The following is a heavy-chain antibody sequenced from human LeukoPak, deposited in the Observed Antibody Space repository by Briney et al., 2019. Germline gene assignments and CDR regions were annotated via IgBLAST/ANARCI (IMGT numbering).Heavy chain of an antibody. Sequence: PGGSLRLSCAASGFTFSSYGMHWVRQAPGKGLEWVAFIRYDGSNKYYADSVKDRFTIPRDNSKNTLYLQMNSLRAEDTAVYYCAKDSANLLTGENYYYYMDVWGKGTTVTVSS. CDR3: AKDSANLLTGENYYYYMDV. CDR1: GFTFSSYG. D-gene: IGHD4/OR15-4a*01. CDR2: IRYDGSNK. J-gene: IGHJ6*03. V-gene: IGHV3-30*02.